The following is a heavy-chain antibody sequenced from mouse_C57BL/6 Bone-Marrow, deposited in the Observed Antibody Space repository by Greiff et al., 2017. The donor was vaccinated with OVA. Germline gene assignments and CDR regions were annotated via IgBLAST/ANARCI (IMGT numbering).Heavy chain of an antibody. CDR1: GYSFTGYY. CDR3: ARGDYYYGSSYAMDY. D-gene: IGHD1-1*01. CDR2: INPSTGGT. J-gene: IGHJ4*01. V-gene: IGHV1-42*01. Sequence: VQLKESGPELVKPGASVKISCKASGYSFTGYYMNWVKQSPEKSLEWIGEINPSTGGTTYNQKFKAKATLTVYKYSSTSYMQRKSLTSEDSAVYYCARGDYYYGSSYAMDYWGQGTSVTVSS.